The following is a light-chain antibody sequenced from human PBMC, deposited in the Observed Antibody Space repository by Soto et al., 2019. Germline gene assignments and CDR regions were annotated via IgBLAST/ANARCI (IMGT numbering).Light chain of an antibody. Sequence: DIEMTQSPSTLSASVGDRVTITCRASQTIRRWLAWYQQRPGKAPKVLIYDASTLESGVPARFSGSGSETEFTLTISSLQPEDSATYYGQHYNSDPWTFGQGTKVEIK. CDR3: QHYNSDPWT. CDR1: QTIRRW. CDR2: DAS. J-gene: IGKJ1*01. V-gene: IGKV1-5*01.